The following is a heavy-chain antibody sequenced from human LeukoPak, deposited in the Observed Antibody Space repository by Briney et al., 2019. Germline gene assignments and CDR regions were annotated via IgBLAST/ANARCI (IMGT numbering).Heavy chain of an antibody. Sequence: PGGSLRLSCAASGFTFSNAWMSWVRQAPGKGLEWVGRIKSKTDGGTTDYAAPVKGRFTISRDDSKNTLYLQMNSLKTEDTAVYYCTTVAHGSGTYYYYYGMDVWGQGTTVTVSS. V-gene: IGHV3-15*01. CDR1: GFTFSNAW. D-gene: IGHD3-10*01. J-gene: IGHJ6*02. CDR3: TTVAHGSGTYYYYYGMDV. CDR2: IKSKTDGGTT.